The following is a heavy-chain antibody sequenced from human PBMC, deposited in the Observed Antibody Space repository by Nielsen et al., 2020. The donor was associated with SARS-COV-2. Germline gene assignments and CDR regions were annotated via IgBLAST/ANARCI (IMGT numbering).Heavy chain of an antibody. Sequence: ASVKVSCKASGYTFTSYYMHWVRQAPGQGLEWMGIINPSGGSTIYAQKFQGRVTMTEDTSTDTAYMELSSLRSEDTAVYYCATGSVMVREQNWFDPWGQGTLVTVSS. CDR2: INPSGGST. CDR1: GYTFTSYY. J-gene: IGHJ5*02. CDR3: ATGSVMVREQNWFDP. V-gene: IGHV1-46*01. D-gene: IGHD3-10*01.